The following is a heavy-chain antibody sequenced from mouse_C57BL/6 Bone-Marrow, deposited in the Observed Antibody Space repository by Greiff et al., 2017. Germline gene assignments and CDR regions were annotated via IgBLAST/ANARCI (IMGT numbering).Heavy chain of an antibody. CDR3: ARTGNPAWFAY. V-gene: IGHV5-6*01. Sequence: EVKLVESGGDLVKPGGSLKLSCAASGFTFSSYGMSWVRPTPDKRLEWVATISSGGSYTYYPDSVKGRFTISRDNAKNTLYLQMSSLKSEDTAMYYCARTGNPAWFAYWGQGTLVTVSA. D-gene: IGHD2-1*01. CDR1: GFTFSSYG. CDR2: ISSGGSYT. J-gene: IGHJ3*01.